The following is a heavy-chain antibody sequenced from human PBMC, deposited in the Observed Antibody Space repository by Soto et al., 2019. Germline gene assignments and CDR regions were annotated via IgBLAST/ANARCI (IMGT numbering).Heavy chain of an antibody. Sequence: SETLSLTCTVSGGSISSSSYYWGWIRQPPGKGLEWIGSIYYSGSTYYNPSLKSRVTISVDTSKNQFSLKLSSVTAADTAVYYCARHPGDGYNSVPGYFDDWGKGTLVTVSS. V-gene: IGHV4-39*01. CDR3: ARHPGDGYNSVPGYFDD. CDR1: GGSISSSSYY. CDR2: IYYSGST. D-gene: IGHD5-12*01. J-gene: IGHJ4*02.